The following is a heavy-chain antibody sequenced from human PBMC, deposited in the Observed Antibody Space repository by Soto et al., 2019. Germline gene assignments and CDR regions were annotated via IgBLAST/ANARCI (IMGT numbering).Heavy chain of an antibody. Sequence: ASVKVSCKASGYTFTSYAMHWVRQAPGQRLEWMGWINAGNGNTKYSQKFQGRVTITRDTSASTAYMELSSLRSEDTAVYYCAVNGEYSSSWYYFDYWGQGTLVTVSS. CDR3: AVNGEYSSSWYYFDY. J-gene: IGHJ4*02. CDR1: GYTFTSYA. CDR2: INAGNGNT. D-gene: IGHD6-13*01. V-gene: IGHV1-3*01.